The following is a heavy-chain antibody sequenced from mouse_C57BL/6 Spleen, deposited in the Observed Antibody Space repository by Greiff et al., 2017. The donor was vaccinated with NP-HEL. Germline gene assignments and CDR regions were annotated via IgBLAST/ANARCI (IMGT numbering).Heavy chain of an antibody. D-gene: IGHD3-2*02. V-gene: IGHV1-81*01. CDR2: IYPRSGNT. CDR1: GYTFTSYG. Sequence: QVQLQQSGAELARPGASVKLSCKASGYTFTSYGISWVKQRTGQGLEWIGEIYPRSGNTYYNEKFKGKATLTADKSSSTAYMELRSLTSEDSAVYFCARLRGQLRPHYFDYWGQGTTLTVSS. CDR3: ARLRGQLRPHYFDY. J-gene: IGHJ2*01.